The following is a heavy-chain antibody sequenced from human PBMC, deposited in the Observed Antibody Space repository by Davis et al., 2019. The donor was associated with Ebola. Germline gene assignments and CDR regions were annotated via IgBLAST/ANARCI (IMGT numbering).Heavy chain of an antibody. J-gene: IGHJ3*02. CDR1: GYTFNEYP. CDR3: ATLPDI. Sequence: ASVKVSCKASGYTFNEYPMGWVRQAPGQGLQWMGWINTHTGNPTYVPGFTGRFVFSLDTSVNMAYLLINSLKTEDAAVYYCATLPDIWGQGTMVTVSS. CDR2: INTHTGNP. V-gene: IGHV7-4-1*04.